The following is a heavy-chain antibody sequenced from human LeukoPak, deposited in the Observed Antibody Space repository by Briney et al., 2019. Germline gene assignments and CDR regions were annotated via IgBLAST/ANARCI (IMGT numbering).Heavy chain of an antibody. CDR3: ARDLGPRTSCYDY. Sequence: GGSLRLSCAASGFTFSSYSMNWVRQAPGRGLDWVSSISSSGSYIYYADSVKGRSTVSRDNAKNSLYLQMNSLRGEDTAVYYCARDLGPRTSCYDYWGQGALVTVSS. CDR1: GFTFSSYS. D-gene: IGHD2-2*01. V-gene: IGHV3-21*01. CDR2: ISSSGSYI. J-gene: IGHJ4*02.